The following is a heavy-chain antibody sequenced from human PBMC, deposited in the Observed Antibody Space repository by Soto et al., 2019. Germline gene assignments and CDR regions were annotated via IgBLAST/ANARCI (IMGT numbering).Heavy chain of an antibody. CDR1: GGSISSYY. J-gene: IGHJ6*02. CDR2: IYNSGNT. CDR3: AIDRNLQGYYGMDV. V-gene: IGHV4-59*01. Sequence: QVQLQESGPGLVKPSETLSLTCTVSGGSISSYYWSWIRQPPGRGLEWIGYIYNSGNTNYNPSLNRRVTISVDSSRNHFPLKLSSVTAPDTAVYYWAIDRNLQGYYGMDVWGQGTTVTVSS.